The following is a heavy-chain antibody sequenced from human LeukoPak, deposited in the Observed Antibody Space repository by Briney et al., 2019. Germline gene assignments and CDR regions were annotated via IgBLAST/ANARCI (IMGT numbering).Heavy chain of an antibody. V-gene: IGHV3-30*04. CDR2: ISYDGSNK. D-gene: IGHD4-17*01. CDR1: GFTFSSYA. J-gene: IGHJ6*04. CDR3: ASGTTVPYGMDV. Sequence: GGSLRLSCAASGFTFSSYAMHWVRQAPGKGLEWVAVISYDGSNKYYADSVKGRFTISRDNSKNTLYLQMNSLRAEDTAVYYCASGTTVPYGMDVWGKGTTVTVSS.